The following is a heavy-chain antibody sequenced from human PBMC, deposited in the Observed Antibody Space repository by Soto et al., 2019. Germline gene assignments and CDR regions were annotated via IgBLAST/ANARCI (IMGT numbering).Heavy chain of an antibody. CDR1: GGSISSYY. CDR3: ARAAVTHERYHYGMDV. J-gene: IGHJ6*02. D-gene: IGHD4-17*01. Sequence: SETLSLTCTVSGGSISSYYVSWIRQSPGKGLEWIGCIYYSGDTNYNPSLKSRVTISVNTSKNQFSLRLTSVTAADTAVYYCARAAVTHERYHYGMDVWGQGTTVTVSS. CDR2: IYYSGDT. V-gene: IGHV4-59*01.